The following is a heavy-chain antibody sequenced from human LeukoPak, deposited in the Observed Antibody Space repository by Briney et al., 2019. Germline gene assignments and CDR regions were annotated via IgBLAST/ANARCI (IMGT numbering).Heavy chain of an antibody. CDR2: IYYSGST. Sequence: PSETLSLTCTVSGGSVSSHYYYWGWIRQPPGKGLEWIGTIYYSGSTYYNPSLKSRVTISEDTSKNQFSLKLTSVTAADTAVYYCARDGYSGNDGLWGQGTLVTVSS. CDR1: GGSVSSHYYY. D-gene: IGHD5-12*01. CDR3: ARDGYSGNDGL. J-gene: IGHJ4*02. V-gene: IGHV4-39*07.